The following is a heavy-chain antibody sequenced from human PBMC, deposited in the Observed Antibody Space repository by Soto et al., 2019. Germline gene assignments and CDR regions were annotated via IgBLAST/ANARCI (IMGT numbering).Heavy chain of an antibody. Sequence: PSETLSLTCTVSGGSVSSGSYYWSWIRQPPGKGLEWIGYIYYSGSTNYNPSLKSRVTISVDTSKNQFSLKLSSVTAADTAVYYCARESWGIAVAGILDYWGQGTLVTVS. CDR3: ARESWGIAVAGILDY. CDR2: IYYSGST. J-gene: IGHJ4*02. V-gene: IGHV4-61*01. D-gene: IGHD6-19*01. CDR1: GGSVSSGSYY.